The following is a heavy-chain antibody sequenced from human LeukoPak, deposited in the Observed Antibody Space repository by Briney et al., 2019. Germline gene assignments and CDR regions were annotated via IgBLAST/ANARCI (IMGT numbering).Heavy chain of an antibody. CDR2: IYTSGST. CDR3: ARSHRYSSSSDY. CDR1: GGSISSGSYY. D-gene: IGHD6-6*01. J-gene: IGHJ4*02. V-gene: IGHV4-61*02. Sequence: SETLSLTCTVSGGSISSGSYYWSWIRRPAGKGLEWIGRIYTSGSTYYNPSLKSRVTMSVDRSKNQFSPKLSSVTAADTAVYYCARSHRYSSSSDYWGQGTLVTVSS.